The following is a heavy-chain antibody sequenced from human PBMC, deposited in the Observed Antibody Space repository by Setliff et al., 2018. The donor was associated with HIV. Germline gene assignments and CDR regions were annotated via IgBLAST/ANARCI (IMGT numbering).Heavy chain of an antibody. CDR2: IYNSAST. Sequence: SETLSLTCALYGGSFSSYYWSWIRQPPGKGLEWIGYIYNSASTSYNPSLKSRVTISVDTSKNQFSLKLSSVTAADTAVYFCARGRGSSSSWPIDYWGQGTLVTVSS. CDR1: GGSFSSYY. J-gene: IGHJ4*02. V-gene: IGHV4-59*08. D-gene: IGHD6-13*01. CDR3: ARGRGSSSSWPIDY.